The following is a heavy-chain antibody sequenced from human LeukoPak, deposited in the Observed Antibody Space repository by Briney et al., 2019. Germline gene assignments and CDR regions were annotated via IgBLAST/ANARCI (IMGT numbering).Heavy chain of an antibody. CDR2: ISSDGSNT. CDR3: AKRGDGGAWYDY. CDR1: GFTFSPYW. V-gene: IGHV3-74*01. D-gene: IGHD6-19*01. J-gene: IGHJ4*02. Sequence: GGSLRLSCAVSGFTFSPYWVDGVPHAPGKGLVGVSRISSDGSNTAYADSVKGRFTISRDNAKNTLYLQMRSLRAEDTAVYYCAKRGDGGAWYDYWGQGTLVIVSS.